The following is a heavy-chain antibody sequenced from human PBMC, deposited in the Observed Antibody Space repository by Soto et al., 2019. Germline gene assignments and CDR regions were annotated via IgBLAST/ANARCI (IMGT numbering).Heavy chain of an antibody. V-gene: IGHV4-59*08. CDR2: IHYSGST. CDR1: GGSISTYY. Sequence: SETLSLTCTVSGGSISTYYWSWIRQPPGKGLEWTGYIHYSGSTNYNPPLKSRVTISVDTSKNQFSLKLSSVTAADTAVYYCARHPSDFWFDPWGQGTLVTVSS. D-gene: IGHD2-21*02. CDR3: ARHPSDFWFDP. J-gene: IGHJ5*02.